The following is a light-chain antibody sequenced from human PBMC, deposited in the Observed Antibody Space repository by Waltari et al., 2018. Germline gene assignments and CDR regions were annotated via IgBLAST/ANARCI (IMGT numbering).Light chain of an antibody. V-gene: IGLV1-40*01. CDR3: QSYDSSLSGLV. J-gene: IGLJ2*01. CDR2: GNS. CDR1: SSNIGAGYD. Sequence: QSVLTQPPSVSGAPGQRVTISCTGSSSNIGAGYDVHWYQQLPGTAPKLLIYGNSKRPSGVPVRFSGSKSGTSAARAITGRQGEDEADYYCQSYDSSLSGLVFGGGTKLTVL.